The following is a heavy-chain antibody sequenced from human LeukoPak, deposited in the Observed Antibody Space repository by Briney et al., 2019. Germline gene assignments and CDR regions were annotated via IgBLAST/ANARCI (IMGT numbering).Heavy chain of an antibody. V-gene: IGHV3-30*19. Sequence: PGGSLRLSCAASGFSFSSYGMHWVRKAPGKGLEGVAVIWYDGSNKYYADSVKGRFTISRDNSKNTLYLQMNSLRAEDTAEYYCARDQTYCGGDCYYFDYWGQGTLVTLSS. CDR1: GFSFSSYG. CDR2: IWYDGSNK. CDR3: ARDQTYCGGDCYYFDY. D-gene: IGHD2-21*01. J-gene: IGHJ4*02.